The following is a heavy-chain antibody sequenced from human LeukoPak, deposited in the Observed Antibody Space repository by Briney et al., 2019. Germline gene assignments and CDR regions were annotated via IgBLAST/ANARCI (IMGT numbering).Heavy chain of an antibody. CDR1: GFTVSSNY. CDR3: AKDHCSSTSCYGKGGFDY. D-gene: IGHD2-2*01. V-gene: IGHV3-23*01. J-gene: IGHJ4*02. Sequence: GGSLRLSCAASGFTVSSNYMSWVRQAPGKGLEWVSAISGSGGSTYYADSVKGRFTISRDNSKNTLYLQMNSLRAEDTAVYYCAKDHCSSTSCYGKGGFDYWGQGTLVTVSS. CDR2: ISGSGGST.